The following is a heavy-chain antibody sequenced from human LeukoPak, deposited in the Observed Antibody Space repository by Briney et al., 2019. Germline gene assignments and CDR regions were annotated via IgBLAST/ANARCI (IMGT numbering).Heavy chain of an antibody. D-gene: IGHD3-22*01. CDR2: IDPDTGGT. V-gene: IGHV1-2*02. Sequence: ASVKVSCKASGYSFTDYYLHWVRQAPGQGLEWMGCIDPDTGGTKFAQKFQGGVTMTRDTSVSTAYMELSSLRSDDTAVYYCAREYYDSSGLKYAFDIWGQGTMVTV. CDR1: GYSFTDYY. J-gene: IGHJ3*02. CDR3: AREYYDSSGLKYAFDI.